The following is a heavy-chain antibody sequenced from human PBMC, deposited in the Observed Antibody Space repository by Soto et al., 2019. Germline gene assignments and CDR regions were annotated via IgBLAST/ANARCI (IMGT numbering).Heavy chain of an antibody. J-gene: IGHJ4*02. CDR3: ARATGSNHPFDY. CDR2: ISTDGSST. D-gene: IGHD2-2*01. CDR1: GFTFSTYW. V-gene: IGHV3-74*01. Sequence: EVQLVESGGGLVQPGGSLRLSCAATGFTFSTYWMHWVRQGPGKGLVWDSRISTDGSSTTYADSVKGRFTISRDNAKNTLYLQLNSLRAEDTAVYYCARATGSNHPFDYWGQGSPVTVSS.